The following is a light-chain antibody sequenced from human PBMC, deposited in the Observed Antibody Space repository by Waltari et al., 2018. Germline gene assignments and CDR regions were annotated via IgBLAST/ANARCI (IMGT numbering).Light chain of an antibody. CDR2: EVS. V-gene: IGLV2-14*01. CDR1: STDVGGYGY. J-gene: IGLJ1*01. Sequence: QSALTQPASVSGSPGQSVSISCTGTSTDVGGYGYVSWYQQFPGKAPKLMIYEVSYRPSGVSSRFSCSKAGNTASLTISGLQAEDEAVYYCSSHTSTVPHVFGTGTKVTVV. CDR3: SSHTSTVPHV.